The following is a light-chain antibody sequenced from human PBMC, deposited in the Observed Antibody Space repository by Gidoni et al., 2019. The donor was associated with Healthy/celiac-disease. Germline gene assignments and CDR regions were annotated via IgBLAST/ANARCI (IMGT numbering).Light chain of an antibody. CDR3: QQYDNLLDIT. CDR2: DAS. J-gene: IGKJ3*01. Sequence: DIQMTQSPSSLSASVGDRVTITCQASQDISNYLNWYQQKPGKAPKLLIYDASNLETGVPSRFSGSGSGTDFTFTISSLQPEDIATYYCQQYDNLLDITLGPGTKVDIK. V-gene: IGKV1-33*01. CDR1: QDISNY.